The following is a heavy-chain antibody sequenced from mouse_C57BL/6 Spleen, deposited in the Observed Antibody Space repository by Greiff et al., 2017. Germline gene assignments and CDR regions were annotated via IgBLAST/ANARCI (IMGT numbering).Heavy chain of an antibody. J-gene: IGHJ4*01. CDR1: GYSITSGYY. Sequence: ESGPGLVKPSPSLSLTCSVTGYSITSGYYWNWIRQFPGNKLEWMGYISYDGSNNYNPSLKNRTSITRDPSKNPFSLKLNSVTTEDTATSFCASGRRTGRGDYAMDYWGQGTSVTVSS. V-gene: IGHV3-6*01. CDR3: ASGRRTGRGDYAMDY. D-gene: IGHD4-1*01. CDR2: ISYDGSN.